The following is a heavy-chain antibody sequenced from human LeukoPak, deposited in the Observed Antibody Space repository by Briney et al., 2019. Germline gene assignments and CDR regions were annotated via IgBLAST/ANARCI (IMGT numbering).Heavy chain of an antibody. CDR1: GGSISSSSYY. D-gene: IGHD2-21*02. CDR2: IYTSGST. CDR3: SRERYVYCGGDCYYFDY. V-gene: IGHV4-39*07. Sequence: PSETLSLTCTVSGGSISSSSYYWGWIRQPPGKGLEWIGRIYTSGSTNYNPSLKSRVTMSVDTSKNQFSLKLSSVTAADTAVYYCSRERYVYCGGDCYYFDYWGQGTLITVSS. J-gene: IGHJ4*02.